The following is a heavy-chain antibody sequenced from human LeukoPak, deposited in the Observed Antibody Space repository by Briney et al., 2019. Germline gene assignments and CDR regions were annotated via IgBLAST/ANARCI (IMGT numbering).Heavy chain of an antibody. V-gene: IGHV3-11*01. CDR1: GFTFSDYY. Sequence: GGSLRLSCAASGFTFSDYYMSWIRQAPGKGLEWVSYISSSGSTIYYADSVKGRFTISRDNAKNSLYLQMNSLRAEDTAVYYCVRHDVVGALFDHWGQGTLVTVSS. CDR2: ISSSGSTI. D-gene: IGHD1-26*01. J-gene: IGHJ4*02. CDR3: VRHDVVGALFDH.